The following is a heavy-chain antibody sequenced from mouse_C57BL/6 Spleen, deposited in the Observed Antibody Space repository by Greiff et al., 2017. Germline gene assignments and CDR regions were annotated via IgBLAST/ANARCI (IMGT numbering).Heavy chain of an antibody. Sequence: QVQLQQPGAELVRPGSSVKLSCKASGYTFTSYWMHWVKQRPIQGLEWIGNIDPSDSETHYNQKFKDKATLTVDKSSSTAYMQISSLTSEDSAVYYCAREGLSVAPFDYWGQGTTLTVSS. J-gene: IGHJ2*01. D-gene: IGHD1-1*01. CDR3: AREGLSVAPFDY. CDR1: GYTFTSYW. V-gene: IGHV1-52*01. CDR2: IDPSDSET.